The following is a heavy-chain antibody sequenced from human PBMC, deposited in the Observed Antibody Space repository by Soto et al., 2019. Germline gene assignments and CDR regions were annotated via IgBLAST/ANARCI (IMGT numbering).Heavy chain of an antibody. CDR1: GGTFSTYS. J-gene: IGHJ3*02. CDR2: IIPILGIA. Sequence: QVQMVQSGAEVKKPGSSVKVSCKDSGGTFSTYSMFWVRQAPGQGLEWMGRIIPILGIANYAQKFQGRGTSTADKSTSTAYMELSSLRSEDTALYYCTIGSWSGEVFDIWGQGTMVTVSS. V-gene: IGHV1-69*02. D-gene: IGHD2-21*01. CDR3: TIGSWSGEVFDI.